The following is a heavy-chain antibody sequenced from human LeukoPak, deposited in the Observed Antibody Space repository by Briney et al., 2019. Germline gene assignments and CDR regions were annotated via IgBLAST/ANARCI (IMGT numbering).Heavy chain of an antibody. V-gene: IGHV3-74*01. CDR2: ISSDGSII. D-gene: IGHD2-2*02. J-gene: IGHJ4*02. Sequence: GGSLRLSCAASGFSFSSYWMHWVRQAPGKGLVWVSRISSDGSIINYADSVKGRFTISRDNAKNTLYLQMNSLRAEDTAVYFCAKDRIVVIPPAILLDYWGQGTLVTVSS. CDR1: GFSFSSYW. CDR3: AKDRIVVIPPAILLDY.